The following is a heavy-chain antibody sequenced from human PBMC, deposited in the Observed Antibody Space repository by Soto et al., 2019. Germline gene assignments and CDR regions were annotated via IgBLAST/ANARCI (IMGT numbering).Heavy chain of an antibody. V-gene: IGHV4-30-2*01. Sequence: PSETLSLTCAVSGGSISRDDYSWSWIRQPPGKGLEWLGYISDSGNTYYNPSLKSRATISADRPKNQFSLQLTSVTAADTAVYFCARGSTDYFDSTGYHGYYDYWGQGTLVTVSS. J-gene: IGHJ4*02. CDR2: ISDSGNT. D-gene: IGHD3-22*01. CDR3: ARGSTDYFDSTGYHGYYDY. CDR1: GGSISRDDYS.